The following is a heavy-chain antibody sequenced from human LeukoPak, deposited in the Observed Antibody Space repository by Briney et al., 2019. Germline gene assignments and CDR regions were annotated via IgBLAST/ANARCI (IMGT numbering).Heavy chain of an antibody. Sequence: GSLRLSCAASGLTFSSYAMHWVRQAPGKGLEWVAVISYDGSNKYYADSVKGRFTISRDNSKNTLYLQMNSLRAEDTAVYYCARDPIRGGVYSSSSALHYYYYMDVWGKGTTVTVSS. J-gene: IGHJ6*03. CDR3: ARDPIRGGVYSSSSALHYYYYMDV. CDR2: ISYDGSNK. CDR1: GLTFSSYA. D-gene: IGHD6-6*01. V-gene: IGHV3-30*01.